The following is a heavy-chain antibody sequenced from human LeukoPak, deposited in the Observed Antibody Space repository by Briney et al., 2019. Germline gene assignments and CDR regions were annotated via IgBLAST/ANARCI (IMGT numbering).Heavy chain of an antibody. CDR3: AREELFFDY. V-gene: IGHV3-21*01. J-gene: IGHJ4*02. Sequence: GGSLRLSCAASGFSFSSYNMNWVRLAPGKGLEWVSSITSSSSYTFYADSVKGRFTISRDNAKNSLYLQMNSLRAEDTAVYYCAREELFFDYWGQGTLVTVSS. CDR2: ITSSSSYT. CDR1: GFSFSSYN. D-gene: IGHD1-7*01.